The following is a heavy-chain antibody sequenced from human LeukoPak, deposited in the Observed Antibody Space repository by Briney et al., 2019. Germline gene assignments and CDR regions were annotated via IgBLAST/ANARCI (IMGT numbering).Heavy chain of an antibody. D-gene: IGHD5-24*01. Sequence: PGGSLRLSCAASGFTFSDHHMSWVRQTPGKGLEWVANTRQDGSVQNYVDSVKGRFTISRDNAKNSVYLQLNSLRAEDTAVYYCTRQTERDAYNRYWGQGTLVTVSS. V-gene: IGHV3-7*03. CDR1: GFTFSDHH. CDR2: TRQDGSVQ. CDR3: TRQTERDAYNRY. J-gene: IGHJ4*02.